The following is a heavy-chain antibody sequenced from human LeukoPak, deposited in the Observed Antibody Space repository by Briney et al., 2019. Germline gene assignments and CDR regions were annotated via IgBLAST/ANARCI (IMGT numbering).Heavy chain of an antibody. CDR2: ISSSSSYI. Sequence: PGGSLRLSCAASGFTVSSNYMSWVRQAPGKGLEWVSSISSSSSYIYYADSVKGRFTISRDNAKNSLYLQMNSLRAEDTAVYYCARASPRGNYDILTGYSRYWGQGTLVTVSS. D-gene: IGHD3-9*01. J-gene: IGHJ4*02. CDR1: GFTVSSNY. V-gene: IGHV3-21*01. CDR3: ARASPRGNYDILTGYSRY.